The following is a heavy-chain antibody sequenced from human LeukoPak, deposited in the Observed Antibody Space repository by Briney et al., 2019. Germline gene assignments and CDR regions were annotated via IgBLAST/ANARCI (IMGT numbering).Heavy chain of an antibody. CDR1: GGSISSYH. CDR2: TYNSGST. D-gene: IGHD3-3*01. J-gene: IGHJ3*02. CDR3: AGGIFGVVINAFHI. Sequence: PSETLSLTCTVSGGSISSYHWSWIRQPPEKGLEWIGDTYNSGSTNYNPSLKSRVTISVDTSKNQFSLKLTSVTAADTAVYYCAGGIFGVVINAFHIWGQGTMVTVSS. V-gene: IGHV4-59*01.